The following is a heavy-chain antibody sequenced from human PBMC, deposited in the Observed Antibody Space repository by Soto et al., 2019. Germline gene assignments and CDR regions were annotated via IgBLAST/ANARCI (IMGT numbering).Heavy chain of an antibody. Sequence: GASVKVSCKASGYTFTSYYMHWVRQAPGQGLEWMGIINPSGGSTSYSQKFQDRVTITRDTSTSTVYMELSSLRSEDTAVYYCARDARLPYYDFWSGYYREGGPDYYYYYMDVWGKGTTVTVSS. J-gene: IGHJ6*03. CDR3: ARDARLPYYDFWSGYYREGGPDYYYYYMDV. V-gene: IGHV1-46*01. D-gene: IGHD3-3*01. CDR1: GYTFTSYY. CDR2: INPSGGST.